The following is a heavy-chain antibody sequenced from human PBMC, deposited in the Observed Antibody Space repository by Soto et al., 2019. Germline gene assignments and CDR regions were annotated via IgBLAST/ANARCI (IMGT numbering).Heavy chain of an antibody. CDR2: ITSSSSYI. D-gene: IGHD6-13*01. CDR1: GFTFKTYS. J-gene: IGHJ5*02. Sequence: EVQLVESGGGLVKPGGSLRLSCAASGFTFKTYSMNWVRQAPGKGLEWVSSITSSSSYIYYADSVKGRFTISRDNAKNSLYLQMNSLRAEDTAVYYCARDLGIATTVSLDQWGQGTLVTVSS. CDR3: ARDLGIATTVSLDQ. V-gene: IGHV3-21*01.